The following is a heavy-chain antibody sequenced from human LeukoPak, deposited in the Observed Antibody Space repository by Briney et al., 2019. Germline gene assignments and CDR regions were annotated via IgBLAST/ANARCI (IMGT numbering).Heavy chain of an antibody. CDR2: ISYDGTNK. CDR1: GFTFSSYG. J-gene: IGHJ3*02. D-gene: IGHD1-26*01. Sequence: GGSLRLSCAASGFTFSSYGMHWVRQAPGKGLEWVAVISYDGTNKYYADSVKGRFTISRDNSKNTLYLQMNSLRAEDTAVYYCAKDLYSGSYWNAFDIWGQGTMVTVSS. V-gene: IGHV3-30*18. CDR3: AKDLYSGSYWNAFDI.